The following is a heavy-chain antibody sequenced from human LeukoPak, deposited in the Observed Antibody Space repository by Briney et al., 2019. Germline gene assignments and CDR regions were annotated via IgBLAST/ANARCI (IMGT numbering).Heavy chain of an antibody. J-gene: IGHJ4*02. CDR1: GYTLTRYF. V-gene: IGHV1-46*01. Sequence: ASVKVSCKASGYTLTRYFMHWVRQAPGQGLEWMGIINPSGGSTSYAQKFQGRVTMTRGTSTSTVHMELSSLRSEDTAVYYCARDLGEVGVFDNWGQGTLVTVSS. CDR3: ARDLGEVGVFDN. D-gene: IGHD1-26*01. CDR2: INPSGGST.